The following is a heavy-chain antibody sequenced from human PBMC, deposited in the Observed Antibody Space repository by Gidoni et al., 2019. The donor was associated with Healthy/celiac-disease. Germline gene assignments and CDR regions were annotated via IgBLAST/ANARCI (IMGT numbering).Heavy chain of an antibody. CDR3: AAYYYDSSIDI. V-gene: IGHV1-58*01. D-gene: IGHD3-22*01. CDR2: IVVGSGNT. CDR1: GFTFTSYA. Sequence: QMQLVQSGPEVKKPGTSVKVSCKASGFTFTSYAVQWVRQARGQRLEWIGWIVVGSGNTNYAQKFQERVTITRDMSTSTAYMELSSLRSEDTAVYYCAAYYYDSSIDIWGQGTMVTVSS. J-gene: IGHJ3*02.